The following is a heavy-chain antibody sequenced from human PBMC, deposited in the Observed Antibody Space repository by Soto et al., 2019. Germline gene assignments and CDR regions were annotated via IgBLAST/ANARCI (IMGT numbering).Heavy chain of an antibody. CDR3: VKDESINGYSGHVRH. CDR2: INWNSGSI. D-gene: IGHD1-26*01. V-gene: IGHV3-9*01. J-gene: IGHJ1*01. Sequence: EVQLVESGGGLVQPGRSLRLSCAASGFTFADYAMHWVRQVPGKGLEWVPGINWNSGSIGYADSVKGRFAISRDNAKNSLHLQMNSLRAEDTAVYYCVKDESINGYSGHVRHWGQGTLVTVSS. CDR1: GFTFADYA.